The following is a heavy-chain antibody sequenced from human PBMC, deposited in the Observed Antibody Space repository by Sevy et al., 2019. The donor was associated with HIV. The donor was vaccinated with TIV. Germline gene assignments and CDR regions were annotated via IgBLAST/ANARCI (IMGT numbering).Heavy chain of an antibody. D-gene: IGHD3-16*01. Sequence: SESLSLTCAVYGGSFSGYYWSWIRQPPGKGLEWIGEINHSGRTNYNPSLKSRVTISVDTSKNQFSLKLSYVNATDTVVYHCARSYDEVRKPVTVVNPAEEEIDYWRQGTLVTVSS. CDR2: INHSGRT. CDR3: ARSYDEVRKPVTVVNPAEEEIDY. CDR1: GGSFSGYY. V-gene: IGHV4-34*01. J-gene: IGHJ4*02.